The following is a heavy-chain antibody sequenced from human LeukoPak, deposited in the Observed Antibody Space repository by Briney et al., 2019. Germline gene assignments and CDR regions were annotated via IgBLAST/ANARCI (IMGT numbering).Heavy chain of an antibody. V-gene: IGHV1-46*01. J-gene: IGHJ4*02. Sequence: ASVKVSCKASGYTFTSYYMHWVRQAPGQGLEWMGIINPSGGSTSYAQKFQGRVTMTRDTSTSTVYMELSSLRPEDTAVYYCAREMRGYGSGSYFFDYWGQGTLVTVSS. CDR2: INPSGGST. D-gene: IGHD3-10*01. CDR1: GYTFTSYY. CDR3: AREMRGYGSGSYFFDY.